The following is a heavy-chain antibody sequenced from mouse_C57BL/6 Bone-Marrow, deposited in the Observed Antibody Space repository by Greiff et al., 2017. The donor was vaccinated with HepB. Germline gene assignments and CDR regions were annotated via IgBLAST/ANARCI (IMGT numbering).Heavy chain of an antibody. J-gene: IGHJ1*03. Sequence: EVKLEESGPGLVKPSQSLSLTCSVTGYSITSGYYWNWIRQFPGNKLEWMGYISYDGSNNYNPSLKNRISITRDTSKNQFFLKLNSVTTEDTATYYCARWDYGSSLDVWGTGTTVTVSS. CDR2: ISYDGSN. V-gene: IGHV3-6*01. CDR3: ARWDYGSSLDV. CDR1: GYSITSGYY. D-gene: IGHD1-1*01.